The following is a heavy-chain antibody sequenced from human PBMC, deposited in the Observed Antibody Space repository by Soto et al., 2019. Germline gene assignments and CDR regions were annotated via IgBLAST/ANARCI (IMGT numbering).Heavy chain of an antibody. CDR3: ARVGGSGWLYIDY. Sequence: QVQLVQSGAEVKKPGASVKVSCKASGYTFTGYYMHWVRQAPGQGLEWMGWINPNSGGTNYAQKCQGWVTMTRDTSISTAYMELSRLRSDDTAVYYCARVGGSGWLYIDYWGQGTLVTVSS. D-gene: IGHD6-19*01. CDR2: INPNSGGT. CDR1: GYTFTGYY. J-gene: IGHJ4*02. V-gene: IGHV1-2*04.